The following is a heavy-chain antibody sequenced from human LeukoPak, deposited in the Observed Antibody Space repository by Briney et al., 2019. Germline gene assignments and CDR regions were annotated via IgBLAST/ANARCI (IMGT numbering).Heavy chain of an antibody. CDR1: GYTFSHYS. Sequence: GGSLRLSCAASGYTFSHYSVNWVRQAPGKELEWVSSIRSTSDYIYYADSVKGRFTISRDNTKSSLYLQMNSLRAEDTAVYYCVSGNDPDSIWETYCLDAFDIWGQGTTVIVSS. D-gene: IGHD3-16*01. J-gene: IGHJ3*02. CDR3: VSGNDPDSIWETYCLDAFDI. V-gene: IGHV3-21*01. CDR2: IRSTSDYI.